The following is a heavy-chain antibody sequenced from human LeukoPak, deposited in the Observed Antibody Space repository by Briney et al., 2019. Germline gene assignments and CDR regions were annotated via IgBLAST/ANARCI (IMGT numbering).Heavy chain of an antibody. CDR1: GFTFSDYW. J-gene: IGHJ4*02. D-gene: IGHD2-15*01. CDR3: ARDGSSFDY. V-gene: IGHV3-7*01. Sequence: GGSLRLPCAASGFTFSDYWMSWVRQAPGKGPAWVANINGDASKIYYVDSVKGRFTISRDNAKKSLYLQMNSLKADDTAVYYCARDGSSFDYWGQGVLVTVSS. CDR2: INGDASKI.